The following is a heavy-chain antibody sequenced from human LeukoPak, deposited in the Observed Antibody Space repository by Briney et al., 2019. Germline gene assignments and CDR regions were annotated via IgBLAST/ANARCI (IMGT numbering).Heavy chain of an antibody. Sequence: GGSLRLSCAASGFTFDDYAMHWVRHAPGKGLEWVSGISWNSGSIGYADSVKGRFTISRGNAKNSLYLQMNSLRAEDMALYYCAKDPSSIAVAGSYFDYWGQGTLVTVSS. CDR2: ISWNSGSI. D-gene: IGHD6-19*01. J-gene: IGHJ4*02. CDR1: GFTFDDYA. CDR3: AKDPSSIAVAGSYFDY. V-gene: IGHV3-9*03.